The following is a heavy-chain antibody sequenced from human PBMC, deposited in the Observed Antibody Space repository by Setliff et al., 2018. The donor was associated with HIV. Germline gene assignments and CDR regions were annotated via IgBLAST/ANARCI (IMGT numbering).Heavy chain of an antibody. CDR2: INPSDSDV. V-gene: IGHV5-10-1*01. Sequence: PGESLKISCQGSGYRFTNNWINWVRQMPGKGLEWMGRINPSDSDVHYSPAFQRHVTISADKSISGAYLQWSSLKASDSATYYCARGQGFVWGSSLDAFDIWGQGTMVT. D-gene: IGHD3-16*01. CDR1: GYRFTNNW. CDR3: ARGQGFVWGSSLDAFDI. J-gene: IGHJ3*02.